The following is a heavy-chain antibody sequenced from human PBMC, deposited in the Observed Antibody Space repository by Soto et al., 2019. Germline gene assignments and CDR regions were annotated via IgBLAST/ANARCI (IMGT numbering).Heavy chain of an antibody. CDR1: GGSISSGDYY. D-gene: IGHD3-16*02. V-gene: IGHV4-30-4*01. CDR3: ARGRDYVWGSYRPGKFDY. Sequence: SETLSLTCNVSGGSISSGDYYWNWIRQPPGKGFECIVYIYYSGSTYYNPSLKSRVTISVDTSKNQFSLKLSSVTAADTAVYYCARGRDYVWGSYRPGKFDYWGQGTLVTVSS. CDR2: IYYSGST. J-gene: IGHJ4*02.